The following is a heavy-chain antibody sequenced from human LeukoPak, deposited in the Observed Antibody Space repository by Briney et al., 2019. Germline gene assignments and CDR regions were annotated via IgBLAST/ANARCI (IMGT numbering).Heavy chain of an antibody. J-gene: IGHJ6*02. CDR3: ARVGGYSYYYGMDV. CDR2: IIPIFGTA. D-gene: IGHD5-12*01. V-gene: IGHV1-69*01. CDR1: GGTFSSYA. Sequence: ASVKVSCKASGGTFSSYAISWVRQAPGQGLEWMGGIIPIFGTADYAQKFQGRVTITADESTSTAYMELSSLRSEDTAVYYCARVGGYSYYYGMDVWGQGTTVTVSS.